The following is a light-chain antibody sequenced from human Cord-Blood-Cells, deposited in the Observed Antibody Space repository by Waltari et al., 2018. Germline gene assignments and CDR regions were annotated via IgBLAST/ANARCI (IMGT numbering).Light chain of an antibody. CDR2: GNS. CDR3: QSYDSSLSGWV. Sequence: QSVLTQPPSVSGAPGQRVTISCTGSSSNIGAGYDVHWYQQLPGTAPKLLICGNSNRPSGVPDRVSGSKSGTSASLAITGLQAEDEADYYCQSYDSSLSGWVFGGGTKLTVL. J-gene: IGLJ2*01. V-gene: IGLV1-40*01. CDR1: SSNIGAGYD.